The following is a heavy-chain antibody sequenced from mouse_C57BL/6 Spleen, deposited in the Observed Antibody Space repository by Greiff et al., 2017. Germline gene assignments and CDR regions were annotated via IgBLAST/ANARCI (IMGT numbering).Heavy chain of an antibody. CDR2: IDPETVGT. V-gene: IGHV1-15*01. CDR3: TREEYGYDYYYAMDY. D-gene: IGHD2-2*01. CDR1: GYTFTDYA. J-gene: IGHJ4*01. Sequence: QVQLKQSGAELVRPGASVTLSCKASGYTFTDYAMHWVKQTPVHGLEWIGAIDPETVGTAYNQKFKGKAILTADKSSSTAYMELRSLTSEDSAVYDCTREEYGYDYYYAMDYWGQGTSVTVSA.